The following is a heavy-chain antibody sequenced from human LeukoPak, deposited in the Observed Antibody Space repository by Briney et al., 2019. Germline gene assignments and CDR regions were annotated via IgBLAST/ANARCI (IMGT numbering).Heavy chain of an antibody. V-gene: IGHV1-2*02. CDR1: GYTFTGSF. J-gene: IGHJ6*02. D-gene: IGHD3-10*01. CDR2: INPNSGGT. CDR3: ARDLWVRGVIGYYYGMDV. Sequence: GASVKVSCKASGYTFTGSFMHWLRQAPGQGLEWMGWINPNSGGTNYAQKFQGRVTMTRDTSISTAYMELSRLRSDDTAVYYCARDLWVRGVIGYYYGMDVWGQGTTVTVSS.